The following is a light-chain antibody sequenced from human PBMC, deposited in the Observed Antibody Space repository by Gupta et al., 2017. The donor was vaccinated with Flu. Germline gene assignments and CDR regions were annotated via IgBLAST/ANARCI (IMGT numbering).Light chain of an antibody. CDR1: QSGNCN. Sequence: EIVMTTFPATLPWSPGERATLSCWASQSGNCNLAWYQQKPGQAPRLLIYGASTRATGIPARFSGSGSGTEFTLTISSLQSEDFAVYCCQHYSNWPRSFGQGTKLEIK. CDR2: GAS. CDR3: QHYSNWPRS. V-gene: IGKV3-15*01. J-gene: IGKJ2*03.